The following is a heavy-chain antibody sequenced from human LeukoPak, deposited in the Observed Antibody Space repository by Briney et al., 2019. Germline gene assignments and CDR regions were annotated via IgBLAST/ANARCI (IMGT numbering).Heavy chain of an antibody. V-gene: IGHV4-59*01. CDR2: IYYSGST. Sequence: SETLSLTCTVSGGSISSYYWSWIRQPPGKGLEWIGYIYYSGSTNYNPSLKSRVTISVDPSKNQVSLKVTSVTTADTAVYYCASQRGYAYGFDYWGQGTLVAVSS. CDR1: GGSISSYY. CDR3: ASQRGYAYGFDY. J-gene: IGHJ4*02. D-gene: IGHD5-18*01.